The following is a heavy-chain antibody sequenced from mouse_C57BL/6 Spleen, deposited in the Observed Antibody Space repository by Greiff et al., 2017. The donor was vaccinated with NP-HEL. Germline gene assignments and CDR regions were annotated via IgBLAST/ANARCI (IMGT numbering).Heavy chain of an antibody. CDR3: ARESSSYGYFDV. V-gene: IGHV1-82*01. D-gene: IGHD1-1*01. J-gene: IGHJ1*03. Sequence: VQLQESGPELVKPGASVKISCKASGYAFSSSWMNWVKQRPGKGLEWIGRIYPGDGDTNYNGKFKGKATLTADKSSSTAYMQLSSLTSEDSAVYFCARESSSYGYFDVWGTGTTVTVSS. CDR2: IYPGDGDT. CDR1: GYAFSSSW.